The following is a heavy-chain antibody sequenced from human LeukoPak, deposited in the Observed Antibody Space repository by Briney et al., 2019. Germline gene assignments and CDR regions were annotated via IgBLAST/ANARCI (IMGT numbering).Heavy chain of an antibody. J-gene: IGHJ4*02. CDR2: IYYSGST. V-gene: IGHV4-59*12. CDR1: GGSISSYY. CDR3: ARCLVWFGELSYYDY. D-gene: IGHD3-10*01. Sequence: SETLSLTCTVSGGSISSYYWSWIRQPPGKGLEWIGYIYYSGSTNYNPSLKSRVTISVDTSKNQFSLKLSSVTAADTAVYYCARCLVWFGELSYYDYWGQGTLVTVSS.